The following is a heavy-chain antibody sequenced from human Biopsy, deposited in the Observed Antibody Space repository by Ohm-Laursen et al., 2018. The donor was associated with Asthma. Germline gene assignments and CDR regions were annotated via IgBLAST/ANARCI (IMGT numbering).Heavy chain of an antibody. CDR1: GYNFISFA. CDR3: AGTYYDFLTGQVKDVFGV. J-gene: IGHJ3*01. CDR2: VNTGNGDT. D-gene: IGHD3-9*01. V-gene: IGHV1-3*04. Sequence: ESLRISCKASGYNFISFAIHWVRQAPGQRLEWMGWVNTGNGDTKYSQKFQGRVTITRDTSASTAYMELRSLRSEDTATYYCAGTYYDFLTGQVKDVFGVWGQGTMVTVSS.